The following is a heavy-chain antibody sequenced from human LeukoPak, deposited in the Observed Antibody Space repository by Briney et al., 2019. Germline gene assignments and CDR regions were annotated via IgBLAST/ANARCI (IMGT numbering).Heavy chain of an antibody. J-gene: IGHJ4*02. CDR1: GFTFSSDW. Sequence: GGSLRLSCAASGFTFSSDWMHWVRQAPGKGLVWASRINTDGSGSGTSYADSVKGRFTISRDNAKNTLYLQMNSLRVEDTAVYYCARDLRSAADYWGQGTLVTVSS. V-gene: IGHV3-74*01. CDR2: INTDGSGSGT. CDR3: ARDLRSAADY.